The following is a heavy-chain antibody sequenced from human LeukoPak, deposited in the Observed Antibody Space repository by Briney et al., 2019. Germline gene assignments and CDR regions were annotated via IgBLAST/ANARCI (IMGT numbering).Heavy chain of an antibody. CDR1: GFTLDSYA. Sequence: GGSLRLSCAASGFTLDSYAMSWVRQAPGKGLEWVSAISGSGGSTYYADSVKGRFTISRDNSKNTLYLQMNSLRAEDTAVYYCAKTAARWERNYYYYMDVWGKGTTVTVSS. CDR2: ISGSGGST. V-gene: IGHV3-23*01. J-gene: IGHJ6*03. CDR3: AKTAARWERNYYYYMDV. D-gene: IGHD1-1*01.